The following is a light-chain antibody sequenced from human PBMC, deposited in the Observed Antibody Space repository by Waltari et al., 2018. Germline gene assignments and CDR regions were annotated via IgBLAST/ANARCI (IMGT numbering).Light chain of an antibody. Sequence: QSALTQPPSASGSPGQSVTISCTATSGAFGDYDYGSWYQQHPGKAPKLLIYEVSHRPSGGPDRFSGSKSGNTASLTVSVLQVEDEGDYYCSSFSASNTLIFGGGTELTVL. CDR3: SSFSASNTLI. V-gene: IGLV2-8*01. CDR1: SGAFGDYDY. J-gene: IGLJ2*01. CDR2: EVS.